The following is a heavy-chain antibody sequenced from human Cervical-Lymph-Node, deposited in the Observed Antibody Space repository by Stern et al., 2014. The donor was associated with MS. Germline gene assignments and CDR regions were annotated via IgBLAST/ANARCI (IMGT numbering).Heavy chain of an antibody. Sequence: QVQLVQSGSELKQPGASVKVSCKASGYTLTNYPMNWVRQAPGKGLEWMGWINTNTGNSTYAQGFTGRFVFSLDASVSTAYLHISSLKAEDTAVYYCARDFVDTAMITRSDYLDSWGQGTLVTVSS. J-gene: IGHJ4*02. CDR1: GYTLTNYP. CDR3: ARDFVDTAMITRSDYLDS. V-gene: IGHV7-4-1*02. D-gene: IGHD5-18*01. CDR2: INTNTGNS.